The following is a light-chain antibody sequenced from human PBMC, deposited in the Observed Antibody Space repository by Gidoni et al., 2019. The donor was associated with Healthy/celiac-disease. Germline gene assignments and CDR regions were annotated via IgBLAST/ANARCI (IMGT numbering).Light chain of an antibody. J-gene: IGKJ5*01. CDR1: QSISIY. V-gene: IGKV1-39*01. CDR3: QQSYSTLFT. Sequence: DIQMTQSPSSLSASVGDRVTITCRASQSISIYLNWYQQKPGKAPKLLIYAASSLQSGVPSRFSGSGSGTDFTLTISRLQPEDFATYYCQQSYSTLFTFGQGTRLEIK. CDR2: AAS.